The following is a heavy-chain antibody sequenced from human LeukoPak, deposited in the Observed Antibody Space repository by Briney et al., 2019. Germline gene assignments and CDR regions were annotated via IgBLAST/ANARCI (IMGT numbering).Heavy chain of an antibody. CDR3: ARPPPLGSWYDAFDI. CDR1: GYSFTSYW. Sequence: GESLKISCKGSGYSFTSYWIGWVRQMPGKGLEWMGIIYPGDSDTRYSPSFQGQVTISADKSISTAYLQWSSLKASDTAMYYCARPPPLGSWYDAFDIWGQGTMVAVPS. D-gene: IGHD6-13*01. V-gene: IGHV5-51*01. J-gene: IGHJ3*02. CDR2: IYPGDSDT.